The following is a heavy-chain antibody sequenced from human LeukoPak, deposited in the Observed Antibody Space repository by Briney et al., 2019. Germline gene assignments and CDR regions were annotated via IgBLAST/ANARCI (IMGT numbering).Heavy chain of an antibody. CDR1: GGSISSYY. Sequence: SETLSLTCTVSGGSISSYYWSWIRQHPGXXXXXXXXXXYSGSTYYNPXXXXXXXXXXXTSKXXXSLKLSSVTAADTAVYYCXXDTSVHYGDQRAAFDIWGQGTMVTVSS. CDR2: XXYSGST. CDR3: XXDTSVHYGDQRAAFDI. D-gene: IGHD4-17*01. V-gene: IGHV4-59*06. J-gene: IGHJ3*02.